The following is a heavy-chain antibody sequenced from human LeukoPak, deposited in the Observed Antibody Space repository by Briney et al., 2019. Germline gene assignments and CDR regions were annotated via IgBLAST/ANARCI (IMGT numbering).Heavy chain of an antibody. J-gene: IGHJ4*02. V-gene: IGHV1-24*01. CDR3: ATWHYDSSGYYHDY. Sequence: ASVKVSCKVSGYTLTELSMHWVRQAPGKGLEWRGGFDPEDGETIYAQKFQGRVTMTEDTSTDTAYMELSSLRSEDTAVYYCATWHYDSSGYYHDYWGQGTLVTVSS. D-gene: IGHD3-22*01. CDR2: FDPEDGET. CDR1: GYTLTELS.